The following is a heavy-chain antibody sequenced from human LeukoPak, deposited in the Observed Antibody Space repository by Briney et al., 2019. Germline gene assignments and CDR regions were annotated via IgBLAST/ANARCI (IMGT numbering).Heavy chain of an antibody. J-gene: IGHJ4*02. Sequence: AGSLRLSCAASGFTFSNYDMHWVREATGKGLEWVSAIGTASDTYYPGSVRGRFTMSRENAKNSLYLQMNSLTAGDTAVYYCARGANTHFDYWGQGILVTVSS. V-gene: IGHV3-13*04. D-gene: IGHD1-26*01. CDR1: GFTFSNYD. CDR2: IGTASDT. CDR3: ARGANTHFDY.